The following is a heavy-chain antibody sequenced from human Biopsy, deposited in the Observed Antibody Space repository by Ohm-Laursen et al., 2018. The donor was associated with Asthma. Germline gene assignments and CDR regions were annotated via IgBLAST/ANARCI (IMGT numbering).Heavy chain of an antibody. CDR1: GYTFISYA. J-gene: IGHJ3*01. V-gene: IGHV1-3*01. CDR3: GRTDYDFLTGQINDAFAL. Sequence: GASVKVSCKASGYTFISYAIHWVRQAPGQRLEWMGWINAGNGNTKYSQKFQGRVTITRDTSASTAYMELRSLRSEDTAMYYCGRTDYDFLTGQINDAFALWGQGTMVTVSS. CDR2: INAGNGNT. D-gene: IGHD3-9*01.